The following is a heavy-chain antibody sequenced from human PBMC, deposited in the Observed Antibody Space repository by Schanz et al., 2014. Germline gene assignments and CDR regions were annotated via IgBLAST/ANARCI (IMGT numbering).Heavy chain of an antibody. CDR2: IGVDGTTT. V-gene: IGHV3-23*01. CDR1: GFAFSSYG. J-gene: IGHJ2*01. CDR3: AKDLGVDCGDGCFNWYFDL. D-gene: IGHD2-21*02. Sequence: EVQLLESGGGLVQPGGSLRLSCLASGFAFSSYGMNWLRQAPGKGLEWVSVIGVDGTTTYYADSVKGRFTISRDNSKNTLYLQMNSLRPEDTAVYFCAKDLGVDCGDGCFNWYFDLGGRGTLVTVSS.